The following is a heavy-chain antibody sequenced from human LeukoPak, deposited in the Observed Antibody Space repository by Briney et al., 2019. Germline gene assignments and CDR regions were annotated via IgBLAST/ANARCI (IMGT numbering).Heavy chain of an antibody. V-gene: IGHV4-59*08. CDR2: IYYSGST. D-gene: IGHD3-9*01. Sequence: PSETLSLTCTVSGGSISIYYWSWIRQSPGKGLEWIGNIYYSGSTRYNPSLKSRATFPVATSNNQFSLKLTSVTAADTAVYYCARQGPGGILSWWLDPWGQGTLVTVSS. CDR1: GGSISIYY. CDR3: ARQGPGGILSWWLDP. J-gene: IGHJ5*02.